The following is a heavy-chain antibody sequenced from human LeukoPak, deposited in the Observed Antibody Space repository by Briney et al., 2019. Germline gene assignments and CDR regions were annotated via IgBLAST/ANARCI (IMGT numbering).Heavy chain of an antibody. CDR1: GFTFSSYS. V-gene: IGHV3-23*01. D-gene: IGHD4-17*01. Sequence: GGSLRLSCTASGFTFSSYSMSWVRQGPGTGLEWVSAIIGSGDTTFYADSVKGRFTISRDNSKKTLYLQVNSLRAEDTAVYFCAKELTTERTPGVDSWGQGTLVTVSS. CDR2: IIGSGDTT. CDR3: AKELTTERTPGVDS. J-gene: IGHJ4*02.